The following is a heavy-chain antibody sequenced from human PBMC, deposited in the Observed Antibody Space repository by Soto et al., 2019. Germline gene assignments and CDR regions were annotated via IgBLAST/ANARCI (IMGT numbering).Heavy chain of an antibody. J-gene: IGHJ4*02. Sequence: QVQLVESGGGVVQPGRSLRLSCAASGFTFSSYGMHWVRQAPGKGLEWVAVISYDGSNKYYADSVKGRFTISRDNSKNPLYLQMNSLRAEDTAVYYCAKGSTHFDYWGQGTLVTVSS. CDR1: GFTFSSYG. CDR2: ISYDGSNK. CDR3: AKGSTHFDY. V-gene: IGHV3-30*18.